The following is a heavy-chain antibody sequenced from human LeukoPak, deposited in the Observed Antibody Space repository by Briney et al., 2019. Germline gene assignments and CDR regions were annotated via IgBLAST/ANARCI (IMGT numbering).Heavy chain of an antibody. CDR1: GFIFSTYS. J-gene: IGHJ6*02. CDR2: ISSSSSQT. Sequence: KSGGSLRLSCAASGFIFSTYSMNWVRQAPGKGLEWVSSISSSSSQTYYADSVKGRFPISRDNAKNSLYPQMNSLRGEDTAVYYCARVTPYGSGRGGFYNYYHGRDVWGQGTTVTVSS. CDR3: ARVTPYGSGRGGFYNYYHGRDV. D-gene: IGHD3-10*01. V-gene: IGHV3-21*01.